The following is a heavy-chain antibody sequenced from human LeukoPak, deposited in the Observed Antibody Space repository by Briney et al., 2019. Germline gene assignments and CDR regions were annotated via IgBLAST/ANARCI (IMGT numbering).Heavy chain of an antibody. Sequence: GGSLRLSCAASGFTFGNAWMTWVRQAPGKGLEWVGRVKRKIDGETTDYAAAVKGRFAISRDDSKNTVYLQMNSLKTEDTALYYCTTDSAAYWGQGTPVTVSS. J-gene: IGHJ4*02. CDR2: VKRKIDGETT. V-gene: IGHV3-15*01. CDR3: TTDSAAY. CDR1: GFTFGNAW.